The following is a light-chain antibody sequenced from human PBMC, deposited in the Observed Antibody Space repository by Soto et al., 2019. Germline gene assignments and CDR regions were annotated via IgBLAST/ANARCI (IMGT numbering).Light chain of an antibody. CDR1: QSISSY. V-gene: IGKV1-39*01. Sequence: DIQMTQSPSSLSASLGDRVTITCRASQSISSYLNWYQQKPGSAPKLLIYAASSLQSGVPSRFSGSGSGTDFTLTISSLQPEDFATYYCQQSYRFPKTFGQGTKVEIK. J-gene: IGKJ1*01. CDR2: AAS. CDR3: QQSYRFPKT.